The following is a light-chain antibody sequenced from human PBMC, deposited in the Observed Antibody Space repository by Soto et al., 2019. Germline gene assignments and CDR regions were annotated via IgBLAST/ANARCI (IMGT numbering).Light chain of an antibody. V-gene: IGKV3-11*01. Sequence: ESVLTQSPATLSLSPGERATLSCRASQSVGSQLAWYQQKPGQAPRLLIYDASNRATGIPARFSGSGSGTDFTLTISSLLSEDFAVYYCHQYYKWPLTFGGGTKVDIK. CDR1: QSVGSQ. CDR3: HQYYKWPLT. CDR2: DAS. J-gene: IGKJ4*01.